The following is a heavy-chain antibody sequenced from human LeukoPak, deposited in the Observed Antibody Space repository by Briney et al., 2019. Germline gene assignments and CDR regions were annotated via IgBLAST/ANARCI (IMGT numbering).Heavy chain of an antibody. J-gene: IGHJ4*02. Sequence: GGSLRLSCGASGFTFSDYYMNWIRQAPGKGLEWVSYISSSGSTIYYADSVEGRFTISRDNAKNSLYLHMNSLRAEDTAVYYCARADLSHPHIDYWGQGTLVTVSS. V-gene: IGHV3-11*01. CDR3: ARADLSHPHIDY. D-gene: IGHD3-3*01. CDR1: GFTFSDYY. CDR2: ISSSGSTI.